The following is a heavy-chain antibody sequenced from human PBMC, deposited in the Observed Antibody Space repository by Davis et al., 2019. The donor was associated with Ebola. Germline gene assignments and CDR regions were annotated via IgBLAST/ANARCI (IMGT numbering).Heavy chain of an antibody. CDR2: IWYDGSNK. CDR3: ARSQGYYYYYYGMDV. V-gene: IGHV3-33*08. J-gene: IGHJ6*02. Sequence: PGGSLRLSCAASGFTFSSYAMHWVRQAPGKGLEWVAVIWYDGSNKYYADSVKGRFTISRDNSKNTLYLQMNSLRAEDTAVYYCARSQGYYYYYYGMDVWGQGTTVTVSS. CDR1: GFTFSSYA.